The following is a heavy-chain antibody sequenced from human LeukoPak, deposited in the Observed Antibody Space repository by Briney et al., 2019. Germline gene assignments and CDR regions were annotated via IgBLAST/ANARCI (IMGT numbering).Heavy chain of an antibody. CDR1: GGTFSSYA. J-gene: IGHJ5*02. V-gene: IGHV1-69*04. CDR3: ARDTPPDTAMIGWFDP. CDR2: IIPILGIA. D-gene: IGHD5-18*01. Sequence: SVKVSCKASGGTFSSYAISWMRQAPGQGLEWMGRIIPILGIANYAQKFQGRVTITADKSTSTAYMGLSSLRSEDTAVYYCARDTPPDTAMIGWFDPWGQGTLVTVSS.